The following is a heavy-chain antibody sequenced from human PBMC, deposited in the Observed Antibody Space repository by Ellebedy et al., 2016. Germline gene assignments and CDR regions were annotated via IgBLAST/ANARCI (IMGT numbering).Heavy chain of an antibody. J-gene: IGHJ3*02. CDR1: GGSISSGGYY. V-gene: IGHV4-31*03. CDR3: ATIPGPYSSGWYYGEVAGSGDAFDI. D-gene: IGHD6-19*01. Sequence: SETLSLXXTVSGGSISSGGYYWSWIRQHPGKGLEWIGYIYYSGSTYYNPSLKSRVTISVDTSKNQFSLKLSSVTAADTAVYYCATIPGPYSSGWYYGEVAGSGDAFDIWGQGTMVTVSS. CDR2: IYYSGST.